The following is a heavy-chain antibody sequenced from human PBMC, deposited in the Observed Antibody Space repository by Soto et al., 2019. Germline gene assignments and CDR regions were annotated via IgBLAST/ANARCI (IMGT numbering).Heavy chain of an antibody. D-gene: IGHD5-12*01. V-gene: IGHV1-69*02. CDR3: AKGEATIDYYYYYYMDV. CDR2: IIPILGIA. CDR1: GGTFSSYT. J-gene: IGHJ6*03. Sequence: SVKVSCKASGGTFSSYTVSWVRQAPGQGLEWMGRIIPILGIANYAQKFQGRVTITADKSTSTAYMELSSLRSEDTAVYYCAKGEATIDYYYYYYMDVWGKGTTVTVSS.